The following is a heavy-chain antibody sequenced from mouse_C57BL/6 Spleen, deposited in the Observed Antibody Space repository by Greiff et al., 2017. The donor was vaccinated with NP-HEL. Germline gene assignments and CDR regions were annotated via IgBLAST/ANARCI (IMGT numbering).Heavy chain of an antibody. Sequence: EVQVVESGGGLVQPGGSMKLSCVASGFTFSNYWMNWVRQSPEKGLEWVAQIRLKSDNYATHYAESVKGRFTISRDDSKSSVYLQMNNLRAEDTGIYYCTSYYDYDVGYAMDYWGQGTSVTVSS. CDR1: GFTFSNYW. D-gene: IGHD2-4*01. CDR3: TSYYDYDVGYAMDY. CDR2: IRLKSDNYAT. J-gene: IGHJ4*01. V-gene: IGHV6-3*01.